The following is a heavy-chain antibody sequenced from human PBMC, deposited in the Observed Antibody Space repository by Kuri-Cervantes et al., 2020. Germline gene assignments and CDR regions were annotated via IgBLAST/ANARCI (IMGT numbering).Heavy chain of an antibody. CDR3: AREDSYGGYYFDY. J-gene: IGHJ4*02. D-gene: IGHD5-18*01. V-gene: IGHV3-21*01. Sequence: GESLKISCAASGFTFSSYSMNWVRQAPGKGLEWVSSISSSSSYIYYADSVKGRFTISRDNAKNSLYLQMNSLRAEDTAVYYCAREDSYGGYYFDYWGQGTLVTVSS. CDR2: ISSSSSYI. CDR1: GFTFSSYS.